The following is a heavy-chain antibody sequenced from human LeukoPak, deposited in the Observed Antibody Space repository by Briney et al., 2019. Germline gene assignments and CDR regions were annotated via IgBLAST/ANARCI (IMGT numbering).Heavy chain of an antibody. CDR2: MKYDGSEK. Sequence: GGSLRLSCTASGFTFSSYWMSWVRQAPGKGLEWVANMKYDGSEKDYVDSVKGRFTISRDNAKNSLYLQMNSLRAEDTAVYYCARDIAAAGLFFDYWGQGTLVTVSS. D-gene: IGHD6-13*01. CDR3: ARDIAAAGLFFDY. J-gene: IGHJ4*02. CDR1: GFTFSSYW. V-gene: IGHV3-7*01.